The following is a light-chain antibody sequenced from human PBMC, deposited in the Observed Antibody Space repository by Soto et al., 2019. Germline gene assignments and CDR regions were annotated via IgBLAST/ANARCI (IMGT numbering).Light chain of an antibody. CDR2: SNN. CDR1: SSNIGSNT. CDR3: AAWDDSLNSYV. J-gene: IGLJ1*01. Sequence: QSVLTQPPSASGTPGQRVTISCSGSSSNIGSNTVNWYQQLPGTAPKLRIYSNNQRPSGVPDRFSGSKSGTSASLAISGLQSEDEPDYYCAAWDDSLNSYVFGTGTKVTVL. V-gene: IGLV1-44*01.